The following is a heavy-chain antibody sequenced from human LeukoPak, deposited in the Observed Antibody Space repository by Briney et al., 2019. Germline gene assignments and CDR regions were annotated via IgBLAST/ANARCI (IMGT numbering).Heavy chain of an antibody. CDR3: ARDNSVRDEAWWFNP. V-gene: IGHV1-46*01. D-gene: IGHD5-24*01. CDR1: GYTFTSYG. J-gene: IGHJ5*02. CDR2: ISPSGGST. Sequence: ASVKVSCKASGYTFTSYGISWVRQAPGQGPEWMEVISPSGGSTTYAQKFQGRVTLTRDMSTSTDYLELSSLRSEDTAVYHCARDNSVRDEAWWFNPWGQGTLVTASS.